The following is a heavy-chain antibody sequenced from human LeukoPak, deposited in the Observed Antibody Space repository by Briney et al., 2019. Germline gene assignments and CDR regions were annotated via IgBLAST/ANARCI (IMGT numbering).Heavy chain of an antibody. CDR3: ARIPFGYCSGGSCYSGVDY. V-gene: IGHV1-18*04. D-gene: IGHD2-15*01. CDR2: ISAYNGNT. J-gene: IGHJ4*02. CDR1: GYTFTSYG. Sequence: GASVKVSCKASGYTFTSYGISWVRQAPGQGLEWMGWISAYNGNTNCAQKLQGRVTMTTDASTSTAYMELRSLRSDDTAVYYCARIPFGYCSGGSCYSGVDYWGQGTLVTVSS.